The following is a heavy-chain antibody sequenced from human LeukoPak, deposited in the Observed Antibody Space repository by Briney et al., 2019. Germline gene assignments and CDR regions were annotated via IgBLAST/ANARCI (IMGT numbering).Heavy chain of an antibody. CDR3: ARDLRELLGGGFDP. CDR1: GYSISSGYY. J-gene: IGHJ5*02. V-gene: IGHV4-38-2*02. D-gene: IGHD1-26*01. Sequence: SETLSLTCTVSGYSISSGYYWGWIRQPPGKGLEWIGSIYHSGSTYYNPSLKSRVTISVDTSKNQFSLKLSSVTAADTAVYYCARDLRELLGGGFDPWGQGTLVTVSS. CDR2: IYHSGST.